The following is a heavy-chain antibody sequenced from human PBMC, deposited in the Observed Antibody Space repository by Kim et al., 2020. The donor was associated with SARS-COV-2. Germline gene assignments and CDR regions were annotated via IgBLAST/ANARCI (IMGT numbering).Heavy chain of an antibody. J-gene: IGHJ4*02. CDR3: AKESSGPSGSFDY. Sequence: GGSLRLSCAASGVAFRNYAMSWVRQAPGKGLEWVSGISDSADRIYYADSVKGRFTISRDNSKSTLYLQMNSLRAEDTAVYYCAKESSGPSGSFDYWGQGTLVPVSS. CDR2: ISDSADRI. V-gene: IGHV3-23*01. D-gene: IGHD6-25*01. CDR1: GVAFRNYA.